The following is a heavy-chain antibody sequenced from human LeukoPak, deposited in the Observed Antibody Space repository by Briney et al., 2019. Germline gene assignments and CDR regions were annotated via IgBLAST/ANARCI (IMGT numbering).Heavy chain of an antibody. CDR3: ARDEDAAVWFDP. V-gene: IGHV3-21*01. CDR1: GFTFSSYS. CDR2: ISSSSSYI. J-gene: IGHJ5*02. Sequence: PGGSLRLACAASGFTFSSYSMNWVRQAPGKGLEWVSSISSSSSYIYYADSVKGRFTISKDNAKNSLYLQMNSLRAEDTAVYYCARDEDAAVWFDPWGQGTLVTVSS. D-gene: IGHD6-13*01.